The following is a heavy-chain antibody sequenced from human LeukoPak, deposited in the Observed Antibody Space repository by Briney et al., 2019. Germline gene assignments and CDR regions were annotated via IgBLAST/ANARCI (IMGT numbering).Heavy chain of an antibody. CDR1: GFTFSSYT. V-gene: IGHV3-21*04. CDR2: ISSSSSYI. CDR3: ARGGSYLSAFDI. J-gene: IGHJ3*02. D-gene: IGHD1-26*01. Sequence: GGSLRLSCAASGFTFSSYTMNWVRQAPGKGLEWVSSISSSSSYINYADSVKGRFTISRDNAKNSLYLQMNSLRAEDTAVYYCARGGSYLSAFDIWGQGTMVTVSS.